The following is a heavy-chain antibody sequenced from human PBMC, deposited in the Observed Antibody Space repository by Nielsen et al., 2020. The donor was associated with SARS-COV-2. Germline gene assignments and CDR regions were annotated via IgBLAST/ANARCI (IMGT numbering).Heavy chain of an antibody. CDR2: IYYSGST. J-gene: IGHJ6*03. CDR1: GGSISSYY. CDR3: ARIRSSQRYNWNYSYYYYMDV. Sequence: GSLRLSCTVSGGSISSYYWSWIRQPPGKGLEWIGYIYYSGSTNYNPSLKSRVTISVDTSKNQFSLKLSSVTAADTAVYYCARIRSSQRYNWNYSYYYYMDVWGKGTTVTVSS. V-gene: IGHV4-59*12. D-gene: IGHD1-7*01.